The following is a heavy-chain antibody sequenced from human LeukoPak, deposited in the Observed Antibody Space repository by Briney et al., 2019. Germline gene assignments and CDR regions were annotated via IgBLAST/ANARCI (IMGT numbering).Heavy chain of an antibody. D-gene: IGHD3-3*01. J-gene: IGHJ4*02. CDR1: GGSFSGYY. CDR2: INHSGST. V-gene: IGHV4-34*01. Sequence: PSETLSLTCAVYGGSFSGYYWSWIRQPPGKGLEWIGEINHSGSTNYNPSLKSRVTISVDTSKNQFSLKLSSVTAADTAVYYCARDRRYYDFWSGYSLFDYWGQGTLVIVSS. CDR3: ARDRRYYDFWSGYSLFDY.